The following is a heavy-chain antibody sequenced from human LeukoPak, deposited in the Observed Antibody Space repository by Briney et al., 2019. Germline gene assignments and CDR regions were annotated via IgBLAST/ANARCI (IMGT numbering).Heavy chain of an antibody. Sequence: ASVKVSCKASGYTFTSYDINWVRQATGQGLEWMGWMNPNSGNTGYAQKFQGRVTITRNTSISTAYMELSSLRSEDTAVYYCARGRLRYFDWLRPSNWFDPWGQGTLVTVSS. D-gene: IGHD3-9*01. V-gene: IGHV1-8*03. CDR1: GYTFTSYD. CDR2: MNPNSGNT. J-gene: IGHJ5*02. CDR3: ARGRLRYFDWLRPSNWFDP.